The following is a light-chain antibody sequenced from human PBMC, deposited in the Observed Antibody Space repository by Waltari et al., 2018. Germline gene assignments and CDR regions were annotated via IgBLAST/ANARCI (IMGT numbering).Light chain of an antibody. Sequence: QSVLTQPPSVSGAPGQRVTISCTGSSSNIGAGYDVHWHQQLPGTAPRLLIFGKHNRPSGVPDRVSGSKSGTSAFLAITGRQAEDGGDYYCQSHDGSVSGPMFGGGTKLTVL. CDR2: GKH. V-gene: IGLV1-40*01. CDR1: SSNIGAGYD. J-gene: IGLJ3*02. CDR3: QSHDGSVSGPM.